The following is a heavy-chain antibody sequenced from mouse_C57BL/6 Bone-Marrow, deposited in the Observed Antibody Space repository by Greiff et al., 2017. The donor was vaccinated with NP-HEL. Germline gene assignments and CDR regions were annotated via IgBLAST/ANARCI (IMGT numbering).Heavy chain of an antibody. J-gene: IGHJ4*01. CDR3: AREGGGYLYDDYFYAMDY. CDR1: GYTFTSYW. D-gene: IGHD2-3*01. CDR2: IYPGSGST. Sequence: QVQLQQPGAELVKPGASVKMSCKASGYTFTSYWITWVKQRPGQGLEWIGDIYPGSGSTNYNEKFKSKATLTVDTSSSTAYMQLSSLTSEDAAVDYCAREGGGYLYDDYFYAMDYWGQGTSVTVSS. V-gene: IGHV1-55*01.